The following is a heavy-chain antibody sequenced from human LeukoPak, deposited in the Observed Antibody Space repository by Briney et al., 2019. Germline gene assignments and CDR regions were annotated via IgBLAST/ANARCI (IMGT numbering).Heavy chain of an antibody. V-gene: IGHV1-18*04. CDR1: GYTFTSYG. CDR3: ARDDGFYGSGSYPSDY. J-gene: IGHJ4*02. D-gene: IGHD3-10*01. CDR2: ISAYNGNT. Sequence: GASVKVSCKASGYTFTSYGISWVRQAPGQGLEGMGWISAYNGNTNYAQKLQGRVTMTTDTSTSTAYMELRSLRSDDTAVYCCARDDGFYGSGSYPSDYWGQGTLVTVSS.